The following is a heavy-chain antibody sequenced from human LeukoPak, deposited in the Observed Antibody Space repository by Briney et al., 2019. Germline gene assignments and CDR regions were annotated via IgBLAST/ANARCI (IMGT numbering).Heavy chain of an antibody. V-gene: IGHV5-51*01. CDR3: AGLRGSGSPHFDY. Sequence: GESLKISCKGSGYSFTSYWIAWLRQMPGKGLEWMGIIYPGDSDTRYSPSFQGQVTISADKSISIAYLQWSSLKASDTAMYYCAGLRGSGSPHFDYWGQGTLVTVSS. CDR2: IYPGDSDT. CDR1: GYSFTSYW. J-gene: IGHJ4*02. D-gene: IGHD3-10*01.